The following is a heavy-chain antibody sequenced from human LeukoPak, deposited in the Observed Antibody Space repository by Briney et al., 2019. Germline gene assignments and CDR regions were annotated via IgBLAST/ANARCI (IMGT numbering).Heavy chain of an antibody. J-gene: IGHJ4*02. D-gene: IGHD5-18*01. CDR3: ATSRRDGYGYRALELPPSPVD. Sequence: PGGSLRLSCAASGFTFSSYEMNWVREAPGKGLEWVSYISSSGSTIYYADSVKGRFTISRDNAKNSLYLQMINLRAEDTAVYYCATSRRDGYGYRALELPPSPVDWGQGTLVTVTS. CDR2: ISSSGSTI. V-gene: IGHV3-48*03. CDR1: GFTFSSYE.